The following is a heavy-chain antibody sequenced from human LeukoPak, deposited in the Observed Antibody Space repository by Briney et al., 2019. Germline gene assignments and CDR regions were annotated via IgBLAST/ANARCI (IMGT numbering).Heavy chain of an antibody. CDR2: ISGSGGST. J-gene: IGHJ4*02. Sequence: GGSLRLSCAASGLTFSSYAMSWVPQAPGKGLEWVSAISGSGGSTYYADSVKGRFTISRDNSKNTLYLQMNSLRAEDTAVYYCAKVPFGWNRNYFDYWGQGTLVTVSS. V-gene: IGHV3-23*01. CDR1: GLTFSSYA. D-gene: IGHD1-1*01. CDR3: AKVPFGWNRNYFDY.